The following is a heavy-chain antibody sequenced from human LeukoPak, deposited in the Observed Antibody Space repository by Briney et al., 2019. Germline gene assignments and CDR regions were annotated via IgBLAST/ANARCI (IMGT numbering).Heavy chain of an antibody. CDR2: ISGSGGTT. CDR3: AKSYYYDSSGYPRGSDY. CDR1: GLTFNSYA. J-gene: IGHJ4*02. Sequence: AGSLRLSCAPSGLTFNSYAMSWVRQAPGKGLEWVSAISGSGGTTYYGDSVKGRCTISRDNSKNTLDLQMNSLSAEDTAVYYCAKSYYYDSSGYPRGSDYWGQGTLVTVSS. V-gene: IGHV3-23*01. D-gene: IGHD3-22*01.